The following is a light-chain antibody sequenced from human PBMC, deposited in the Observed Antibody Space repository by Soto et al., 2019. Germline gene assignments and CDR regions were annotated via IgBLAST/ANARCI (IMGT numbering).Light chain of an antibody. CDR1: SSDVGGYNY. CDR2: DVS. V-gene: IGLV2-11*01. J-gene: IGLJ1*01. Sequence: QSALTQPRSVSGSPGQSVTISCTGTSSDVGGYNYVSWYQQHPGKAPKLMIYDVSKRPSGVPDRFSGSKSGNTASLTISGLRAEDESDYYCCSYAGSNTYVFGTGTKVTVL. CDR3: CSYAGSNTYV.